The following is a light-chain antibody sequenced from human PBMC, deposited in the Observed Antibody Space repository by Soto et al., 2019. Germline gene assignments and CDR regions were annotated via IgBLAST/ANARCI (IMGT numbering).Light chain of an antibody. J-gene: IGKJ1*01. CDR2: AAS. Sequence: DIQMTQSTSAMSTSVGDRVTITCRASQGISNYLAWFQQKPGKVPKRLIYAASILQSGDPSRFSGSGSGKEFTLTISSLHPEDFATYYCLHHNSYPRTFGQGTKVEIK. CDR1: QGISNY. V-gene: IGKV1-17*03. CDR3: LHHNSYPRT.